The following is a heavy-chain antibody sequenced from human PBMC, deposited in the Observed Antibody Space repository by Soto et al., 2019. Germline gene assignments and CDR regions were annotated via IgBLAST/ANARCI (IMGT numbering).Heavy chain of an antibody. D-gene: IGHD2-21*01. CDR2: ISVSVGST. CDR3: AKRDVPHSTSNAYVYDH. Sequence: EVQLLQSGGGLVQPGGSLTLSCGVSGFPFAPSTMSWVRQVPGKGLEWVSTISVSVGSTYSADSVQGRFTVSSDISDNTLFLRMTSLTADDTAVYFCAKRDVPHSTSNAYVYDHWGRGVLVTVSS. J-gene: IGHJ4*02. CDR1: GFPFAPST. V-gene: IGHV3-23*01.